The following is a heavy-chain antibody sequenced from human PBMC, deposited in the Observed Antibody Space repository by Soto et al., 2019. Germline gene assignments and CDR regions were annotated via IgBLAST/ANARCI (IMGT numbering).Heavy chain of an antibody. J-gene: IGHJ6*02. Sequence: QVQLVQSGAEVKKPGSSVKVSCKASGGTFSSYAISWVRQAPGQGLEWMGGIIPIFGTANYAQKFQGRVTITADEATSTAYMELSSLRSDDTAVYYCARPDDLWSGYRYYNYGLDSWGQGTTVTVSS. CDR3: ARPDDLWSGYRYYNYGLDS. V-gene: IGHV1-69*12. CDR1: GGTFSSYA. D-gene: IGHD3-3*01. CDR2: IIPIFGTA.